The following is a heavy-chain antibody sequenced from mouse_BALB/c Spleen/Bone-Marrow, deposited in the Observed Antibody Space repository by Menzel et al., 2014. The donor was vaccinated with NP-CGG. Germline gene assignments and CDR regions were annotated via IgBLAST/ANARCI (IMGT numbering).Heavy chain of an antibody. V-gene: IGHV5-6*02. CDR2: ISSGGTYT. CDR1: GFTFSNYG. D-gene: IGHD2-4*01. Sequence: EVNLVDSGGDLVKPGGSLKLSCAASGFTFSNYGMSWVRQIPDKRLEWVATISSGGTYTFYPDSVKGRFTISRDNTKNTLTLQMTSLKSEDTAMYYCARRRDYDYFDYWGQGTTLTVSS. CDR3: ARRRDYDYFDY. J-gene: IGHJ2*01.